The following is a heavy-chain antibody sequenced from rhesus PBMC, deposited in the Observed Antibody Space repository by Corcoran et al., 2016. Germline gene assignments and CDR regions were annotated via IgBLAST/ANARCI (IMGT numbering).Heavy chain of an antibody. D-gene: IGHD2-33*01. CDR1: GVSIYNYW. V-gene: IGHV4-80*01. CDR2: INGKRRSN. Sequence: QVQLQESGPGLVKPSETLSLTCAVSGVSIYNYWWIWIRPPPGTGMEWIGEINGKRRSNKSNPALKSRVTISKDASKNQFSLKLTSVTAADTAVYYCTREVAAPPFDFDFWGQGALVTVSS. J-gene: IGHJ1*01. CDR3: TREVAAPPFDFDF.